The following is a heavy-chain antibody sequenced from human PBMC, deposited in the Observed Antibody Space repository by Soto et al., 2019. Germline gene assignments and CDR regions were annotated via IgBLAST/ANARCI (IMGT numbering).Heavy chain of an antibody. J-gene: IGHJ4*02. CDR1: GGSISSSNYY. D-gene: IGHD3-10*01. CDR2: VYYSGNT. Sequence: PSETLSLTCTVSGGSISSSNYYWGWIRQPPGKGLEWIGSVYYSGNTYYNPSLKSRVTISVDTSKNQFSLKLSSVTAADTAVYYCARRVFSTGNYWGQGTLVTVSS. CDR3: ARRVFSTGNY. V-gene: IGHV4-39*01.